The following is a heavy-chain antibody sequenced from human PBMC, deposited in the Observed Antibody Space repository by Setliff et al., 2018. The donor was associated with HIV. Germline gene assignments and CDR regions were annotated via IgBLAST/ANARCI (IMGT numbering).Heavy chain of an antibody. D-gene: IGHD5-12*01. Sequence: PSETLSLTCNVSGDSISSGRYFWTWIRQPPGKGLEWTGYISDSGSTNYNPSLKSRVTISVDTSKNQFSLWLTSVTAADTAVYYCARVGLRFKYTFDYWGQGMLVTVSS. CDR1: GDSISSGRYF. J-gene: IGHJ4*02. V-gene: IGHV4-61*01. CDR2: ISDSGST. CDR3: ARVGLRFKYTFDY.